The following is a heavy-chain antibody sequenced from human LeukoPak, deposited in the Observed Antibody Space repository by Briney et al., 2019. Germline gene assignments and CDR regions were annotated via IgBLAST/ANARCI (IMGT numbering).Heavy chain of an antibody. V-gene: IGHV5-51*01. D-gene: IGHD3-22*01. CDR1: GYSFTSYW. J-gene: IGHJ5*02. Sequence: GESLKISCKGSGYSFTSYWIGWARQMPGKGLEWMGIIYPGDSDTRYSPSFQGQVTISADKSISTAYLQWSSLKASDTAMYYCARQRHYYDSSGFRWFDPWGQGTLVTVSS. CDR3: ARQRHYYDSSGFRWFDP. CDR2: IYPGDSDT.